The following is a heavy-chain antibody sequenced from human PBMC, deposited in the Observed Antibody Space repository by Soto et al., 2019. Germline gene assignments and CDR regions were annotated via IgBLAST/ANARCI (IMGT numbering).Heavy chain of an antibody. CDR3: ASNFYSGLDP. CDR1: GGSISSSNL. D-gene: IGHD3-3*01. J-gene: IGHJ5*02. Sequence: SETLSLTCAVSGGSISSSNLWSWVRQPPGKGLEWIGEIYHSGRTNYNPSLKSRVTISVDKSKNHFSLKLSSVTAADTAVYYCASNFYSGLDPWGQGTLVTVSS. CDR2: IYHSGRT. V-gene: IGHV4-4*02.